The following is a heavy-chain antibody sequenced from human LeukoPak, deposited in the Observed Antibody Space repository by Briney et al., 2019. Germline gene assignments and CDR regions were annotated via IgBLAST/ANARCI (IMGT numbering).Heavy chain of an antibody. CDR1: GYTFTGYY. D-gene: IGHD6-19*01. J-gene: IGHJ4*02. Sequence: ASVKVSCKASGYTFTGYYMHWVRQAPGQGLEWMGWINPNSGGTNYAQKFQGRVTMTRDTSISTVYMELSRLRSDDTAVYYCARDFPYSSGWYYFDYWGQGTLVTVSS. CDR2: INPNSGGT. V-gene: IGHV1-2*02. CDR3: ARDFPYSSGWYYFDY.